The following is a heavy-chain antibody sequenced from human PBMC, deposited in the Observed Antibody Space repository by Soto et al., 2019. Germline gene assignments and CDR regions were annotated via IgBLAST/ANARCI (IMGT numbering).Heavy chain of an antibody. Sequence: EVQLVESGGGLVQPGGSLRLSCAASGFTFSSYSMNWVRQAPGKGLEWVSYISSSSSTIYYADSVKGRFTISRDNAKNSLYLQMNSLRAEDTAVYYCARERGDNGFDYWGQGTLVTVSS. J-gene: IGHJ4*02. V-gene: IGHV3-48*01. CDR2: ISSSSSTI. CDR1: GFTFSSYS. CDR3: ARERGDNGFDY. D-gene: IGHD2-21*02.